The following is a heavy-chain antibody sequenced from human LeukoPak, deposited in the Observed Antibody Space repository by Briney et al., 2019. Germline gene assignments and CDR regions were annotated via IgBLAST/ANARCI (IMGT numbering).Heavy chain of an antibody. J-gene: IGHJ3*02. CDR1: EFIFSSYT. CDR2: ISNTGRTI. V-gene: IGHV3-48*01. Sequence: SGGSLRLSCAASEFIFSSYTMNWVRQAPGKGLEWVSYISNTGRTIYYADSVKGRFTISRDNAKNSLFLQMNSLRAEDTAVYYCARERDIAAAGRTPDAFDIWGQGTRVTVSS. D-gene: IGHD6-13*01. CDR3: ARERDIAAAGRTPDAFDI.